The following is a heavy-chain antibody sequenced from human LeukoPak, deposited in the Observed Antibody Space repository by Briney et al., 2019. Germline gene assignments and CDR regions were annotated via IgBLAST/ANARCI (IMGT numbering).Heavy chain of an antibody. CDR3: ARPGTQYWYFDL. CDR1: GGSISSYY. V-gene: IGHV4-59*01. J-gene: IGHJ2*01. D-gene: IGHD1-7*01. Sequence: SETLSLTCTVSGGSISSYYWRWIRQPPGKGLEWIGYIYYSGSTNYNPSLKSRVTISVDTSKNQFSLKLSSVTAADTAVYYCARPGTQYWYFDLWGRGTLVTVSS. CDR2: IYYSGST.